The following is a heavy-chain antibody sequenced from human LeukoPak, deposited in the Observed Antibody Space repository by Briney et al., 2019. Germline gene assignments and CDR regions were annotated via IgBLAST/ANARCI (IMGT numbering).Heavy chain of an antibody. V-gene: IGHV3-13*01. CDR2: IGIADDT. D-gene: IGHD5/OR15-5a*01. CDR3: VRGGIQVSGIDAFDI. CDR1: GFTFRNYD. J-gene: IGHJ3*02. Sequence: GGSLRLSCGGSGFTFRNYDMHWVRQFPGRGLEWVSAIGIADDTHYPDSVKGRFTISRENAKNSLYLQMNSLRDGDTAVYYCVRGGIQVSGIDAFDIWGQGTMVTVSS.